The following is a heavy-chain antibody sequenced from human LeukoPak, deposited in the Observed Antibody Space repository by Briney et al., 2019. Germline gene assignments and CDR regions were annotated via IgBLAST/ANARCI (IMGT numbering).Heavy chain of an antibody. Sequence: SETLSLTCTVSGGSISSYYWSWIRQPPGKGLEWIGYIYYSGSTYYNPSLKSRVTISVDTSKNQFSLKLSSVTAADTAVYYCARGVDIAAAAYYFDYWGQGTLVTVSS. CDR1: GGSISSYY. CDR3: ARGVDIAAAAYYFDY. V-gene: IGHV4-59*12. D-gene: IGHD6-13*01. J-gene: IGHJ4*02. CDR2: IYYSGST.